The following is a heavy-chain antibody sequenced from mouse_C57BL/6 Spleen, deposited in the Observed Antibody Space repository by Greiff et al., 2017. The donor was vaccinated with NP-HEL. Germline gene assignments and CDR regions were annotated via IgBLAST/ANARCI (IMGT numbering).Heavy chain of an antibody. Sequence: EVQLQQSGPELVKPGASVKISCKASGYTFTDYYMNWVKQSHGKSLEWIGDINPNNGGTSYNQKFKGKATLTVDKSSSTAYMEIRSLTSEDSAVYYCARSLYDGYYNWYFDVWGTGTTVTVSS. CDR3: ARSLYDGYYNWYFDV. CDR1: GYTFTDYY. CDR2: INPNNGGT. J-gene: IGHJ1*03. D-gene: IGHD2-3*01. V-gene: IGHV1-26*01.